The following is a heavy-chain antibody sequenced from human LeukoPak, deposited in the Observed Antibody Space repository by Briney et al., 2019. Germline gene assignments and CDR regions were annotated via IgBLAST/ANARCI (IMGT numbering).Heavy chain of an antibody. J-gene: IGHJ4*02. D-gene: IGHD3-22*01. Sequence: SETLSLTCTVSGGSISSYYWSWIRQPPGKGLEWIGYIYYSGSTNYNPSLRSRVTISVDTSKNQFSLKLSSVTAADTAVYYCARSHWDSFDYWGQGTLVTVSS. CDR3: ARSHWDSFDY. V-gene: IGHV4-59*01. CDR1: GGSISSYY. CDR2: IYYSGST.